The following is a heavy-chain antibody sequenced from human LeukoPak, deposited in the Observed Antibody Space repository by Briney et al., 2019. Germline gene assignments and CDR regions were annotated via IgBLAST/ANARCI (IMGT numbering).Heavy chain of an antibody. Sequence: SETLSLTCTVYGGSFSGYYWSWIRQPPGKGLEWIGEINHSGSTNYNPSLKSRVTISVDTSKNQFSLKLSSVTAADTAVYYCARDPPQYDSSGPGSAFDIWGQGTMVTVSS. CDR3: ARDPPQYDSSGPGSAFDI. V-gene: IGHV4-34*01. CDR2: INHSGST. CDR1: GGSFSGYY. J-gene: IGHJ3*02. D-gene: IGHD3-22*01.